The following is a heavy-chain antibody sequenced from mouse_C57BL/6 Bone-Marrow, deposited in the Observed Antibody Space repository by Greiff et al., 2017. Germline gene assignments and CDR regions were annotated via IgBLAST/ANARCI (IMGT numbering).Heavy chain of an antibody. J-gene: IGHJ2*01. CDR1: GYTFTSYW. V-gene: IGHV1-64*01. D-gene: IGHD3-3*01. CDR2: IHPNSGST. CDR3: ARWGGLYYFDY. Sequence: QVQLQQPGAELVKPGASVKSSCKASGYTFTSYWMPWVKQRPGQGLEWIGMIHPNSGSTNYNEKFTSKATLTVDKSSSTAYMQLSSLTSEDSAVYYCARWGGLYYFDYWGQGTTLTVSS.